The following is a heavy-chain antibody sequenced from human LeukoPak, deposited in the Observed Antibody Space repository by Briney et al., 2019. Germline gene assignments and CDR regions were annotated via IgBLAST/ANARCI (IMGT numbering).Heavy chain of an antibody. J-gene: IGHJ5*02. CDR2: IYHSGST. CDR1: GYSISSGYY. Sequence: PSETLSLTCTVSGYSISSGYYWGWIRQPPGKGLEWIGSIYHSGSTYYNPSLKSRVTISVDTSKNQFSLKLSSVTAADTAVYYCARDLYQTSGSYGAWFDPWGQGTLVTVSS. V-gene: IGHV4-38-2*02. CDR3: ARDLYQTSGSYGAWFDP. D-gene: IGHD1-26*01.